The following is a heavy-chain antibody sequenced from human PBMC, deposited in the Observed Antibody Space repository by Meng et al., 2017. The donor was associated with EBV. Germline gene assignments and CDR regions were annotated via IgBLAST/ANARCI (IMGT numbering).Heavy chain of an antibody. D-gene: IGHD6-6*01. CDR2: IYDGGTT. CDR1: GASVSGGTFH. V-gene: IGHV4-61*01. CDR3: AKSSSSTPGVVDS. J-gene: IGHJ4*02. Sequence: QVQLQESGPGLVNHSEXLSLTCTVSGASVSGGTFHWSWIRQPPGKELEWIGYIYDGGTTIYNPSLKSRVTIFLDTSRNQFSLGLRSVTTADTAVYYCAKSSSSTPGVVDSWGQGTLVTVSS.